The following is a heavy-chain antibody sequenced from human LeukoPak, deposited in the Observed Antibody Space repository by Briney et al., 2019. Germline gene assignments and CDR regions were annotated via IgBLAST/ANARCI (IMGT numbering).Heavy chain of an antibody. Sequence: GALRVSCVAPRVSFRRAIVNWGPPAPERGVEWVSSISSSSSYIYYADSVKGRFTISRDNAKNSLYLQMNSLRAEDTAVYYCAREGQAGSYSFSAPGWGQGTLVTVSS. J-gene: IGHJ4*02. V-gene: IGHV3-21*01. CDR3: AREGQAGSYSFSAPG. D-gene: IGHD1-26*01. CDR2: ISSSSSYI. CDR1: RVSFRRAI.